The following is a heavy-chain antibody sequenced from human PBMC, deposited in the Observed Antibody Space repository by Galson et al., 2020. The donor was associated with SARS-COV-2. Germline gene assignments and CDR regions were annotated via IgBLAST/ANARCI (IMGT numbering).Heavy chain of an antibody. D-gene: IGHD1-26*01. Sequence: SGPTLVKPTQTLTLTCTFSGFSLSTSGMRGTWIRQPPGKALECLARIDWDDDKFYSTSLKTRLTISKDTSKNQVVLTMTNMDPVDTATYYCARMTLSGIFDYWGQGTLVTVSS. V-gene: IGHV2-70*04. J-gene: IGHJ4*02. CDR1: GFSLSTSGMR. CDR3: ARMTLSGIFDY. CDR2: IDWDDDK.